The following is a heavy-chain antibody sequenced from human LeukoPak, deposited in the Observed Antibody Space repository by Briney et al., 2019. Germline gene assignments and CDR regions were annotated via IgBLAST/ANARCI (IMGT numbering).Heavy chain of an antibody. CDR1: GFTFETYS. J-gene: IGHJ4*02. CDR2: ISNDGSSK. Sequence: GGSLRLSCSASGFTFETYSMHWVRQAPGQGLEWVAAISNDGSSKYYTDSVTGRFTISRDNSKSALSLLLDSLRDEDTAVYYCARDRENFGVVTTLDHWGQGTLITVSS. D-gene: IGHD3-3*01. V-gene: IGHV3-30*10. CDR3: ARDRENFGVVTTLDH.